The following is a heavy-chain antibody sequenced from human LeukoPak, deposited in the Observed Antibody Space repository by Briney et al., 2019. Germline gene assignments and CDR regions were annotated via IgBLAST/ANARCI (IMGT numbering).Heavy chain of an antibody. CDR3: ARGRKSSSSVLLDY. V-gene: IGHV4-4*07. CDR1: GGSISSYY. CDR2: IYTSGST. D-gene: IGHD6-6*01. J-gene: IGHJ4*02. Sequence: SETLSLTCTVSGGSISSYYWSWIRQPAGKGLEWIGRIYTSGSTNYNPSLKSRVTMSVDTSKNQFSLKLSSVTAADTAVYYCARGRKSSSSVLLDYWGQGTLVTVSS.